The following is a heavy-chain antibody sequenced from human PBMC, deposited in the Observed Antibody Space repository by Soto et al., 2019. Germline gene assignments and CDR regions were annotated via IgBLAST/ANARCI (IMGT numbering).Heavy chain of an antibody. V-gene: IGHV3-48*03. J-gene: IGHJ4*02. D-gene: IGHD6-19*01. CDR2: ISSSGSTI. Sequence: EVQLVESGGGLVQPGGSLRLSCAASGFTFSSYEMNWVRQAPGKGLEWVSYISSSGSTIYYADSVKGRFTISRDNAKNALYRQMNSLRAEDTAVYYCGRGQYSSGGGYFDYWGQETLVTVSS. CDR3: GRGQYSSGGGYFDY. CDR1: GFTFSSYE.